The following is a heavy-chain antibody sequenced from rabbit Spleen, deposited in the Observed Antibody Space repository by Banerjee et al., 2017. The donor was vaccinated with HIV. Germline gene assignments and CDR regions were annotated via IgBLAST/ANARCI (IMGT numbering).Heavy chain of an antibody. Sequence: QSLEESGGDLVKPGASLTLTCTASGVSFSISSYLCWVRQAPGKGLEWIACIDAGSSGFTYIATWAKGRFTCSKTSSTTVTLQMTRLTAADTATYFCARDTSSSFSSYGMDLWGQGTLVTVS. J-gene: IGHJ6*01. D-gene: IGHD1-1*01. V-gene: IGHV1S40*01. CDR3: ARDTSSSFSSYGMDL. CDR1: GVSFSISSY. CDR2: IDAGSSGFT.